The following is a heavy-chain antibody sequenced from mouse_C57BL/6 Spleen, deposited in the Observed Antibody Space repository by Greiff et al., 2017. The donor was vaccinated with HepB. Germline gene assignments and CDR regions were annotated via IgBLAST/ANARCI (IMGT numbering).Heavy chain of an antibody. Sequence: EVHLVESGPVLVKPGASVKMSCKASGYTFTDYYMNWVKQSHGKSLEWIGVINPYNGGTSYNQKFKGKATLTVDKSSSTAYMELNSLTSEDSAVYYCARSGTTVVGGYFDYWGQGTTLTVSS. D-gene: IGHD1-1*01. V-gene: IGHV1-19*01. CDR1: GYTFTDYY. J-gene: IGHJ2*01. CDR3: ARSGTTVVGGYFDY. CDR2: INPYNGGT.